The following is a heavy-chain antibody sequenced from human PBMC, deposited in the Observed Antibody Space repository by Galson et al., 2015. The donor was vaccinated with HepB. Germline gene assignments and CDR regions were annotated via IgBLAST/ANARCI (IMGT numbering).Heavy chain of an antibody. CDR1: GFTFSDYY. CDR3: ARGGSQLLSFYYYYYYMDV. D-gene: IGHD2-2*01. J-gene: IGHJ6*03. Sequence: SLRLSCAASGFTFSDYYMSWIRQAPGKGLEWVSYISSSGSTIYYADSVKGRFTISRDNAKNSLYLQMNSLRAEDTAVYYCARGGSQLLSFYYYYYYMDVWGKGTTVTVSS. CDR2: ISSSGSTI. V-gene: IGHV3-11*01.